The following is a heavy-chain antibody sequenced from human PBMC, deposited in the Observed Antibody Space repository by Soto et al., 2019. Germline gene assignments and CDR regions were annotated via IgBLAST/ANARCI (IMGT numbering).Heavy chain of an antibody. V-gene: IGHV1-2*06. CDR2: TNPSNGGT. D-gene: IGHD3-16*01. J-gene: IGHJ4*02. Sequence: GASVKVSCKASGYTFTGYYIHWVRQAPGQGLEWMGRTNPSNGGTNYAQKFQGRVTMTRDTSLSIGYMELTTLRSDDTAVFYCAREVGGGRQYYFDSWGLGTLV. CDR3: AREVGGGRQYYFDS. CDR1: GYTFTGYY.